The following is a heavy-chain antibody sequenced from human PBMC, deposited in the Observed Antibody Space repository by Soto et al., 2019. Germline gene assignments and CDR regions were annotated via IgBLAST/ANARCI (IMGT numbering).Heavy chain of an antibody. Sequence: PSETLSLTCTASGCSISSSSDYWGWIRQPPGKGLEWIGSIYYSGSTYYNPSLKSRVTISVDTSKNQFSLKLSSVTAADTAVYYCARTPVAATYYFDYWGQGTLVTVSS. CDR1: GCSISSSSDY. CDR2: IYYSGST. J-gene: IGHJ4*02. D-gene: IGHD2-15*01. V-gene: IGHV4-39*01. CDR3: ARTPVAATYYFDY.